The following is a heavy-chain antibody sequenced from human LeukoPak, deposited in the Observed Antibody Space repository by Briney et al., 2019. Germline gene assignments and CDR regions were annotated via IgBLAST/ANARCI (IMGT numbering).Heavy chain of an antibody. CDR2: IKNDGSVK. V-gene: IGHV3-7*05. Sequence: GGSLRLSCAVSGFTFSSYWMSWVRQAPGKGLEWVANIKNDGSVKYYVDSVKGRFTISRDNAKNSLYLQMNSLRAEDTAVYFCARDESYSSDYWGQGTMVTVSS. D-gene: IGHD6-13*01. CDR3: ARDESYSSDY. J-gene: IGHJ4*02. CDR1: GFTFSSYW.